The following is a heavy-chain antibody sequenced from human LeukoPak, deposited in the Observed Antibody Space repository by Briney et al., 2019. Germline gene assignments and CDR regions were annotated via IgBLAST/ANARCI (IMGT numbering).Heavy chain of an antibody. CDR3: ARGASSSSPLYFYYYMDV. J-gene: IGHJ6*03. D-gene: IGHD6-6*01. Sequence: PGGSLRLSCAASGFTFDDYTMHWVRQAPGRGLEWVSLISWDGGGTYYADSVKGRFTISRDNSKNSLYMQMNSLRTEDTALYFCARGASSSSPLYFYYYMDVWGKGTTVTVSS. V-gene: IGHV3-43*01. CDR2: ISWDGGGT. CDR1: GFTFDDYT.